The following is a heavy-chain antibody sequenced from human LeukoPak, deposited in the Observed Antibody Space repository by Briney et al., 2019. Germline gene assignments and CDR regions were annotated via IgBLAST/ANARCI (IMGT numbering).Heavy chain of an antibody. CDR1: GFTFSSYW. J-gene: IGHJ4*02. V-gene: IGHV3-7*01. CDR2: IKQHGSEK. CDR3: ARGGTTVTARDYFDY. Sequence: GGSLRLSCAASGFTFSSYWMSWVRQAPGKGLEWVANIKQHGSEKYYADSVEGRFTISRDNAKNSLYLQMNSLRAEDTAVYYCARGGTTVTARDYFDYWGQGTLVTVSS. D-gene: IGHD4-11*01.